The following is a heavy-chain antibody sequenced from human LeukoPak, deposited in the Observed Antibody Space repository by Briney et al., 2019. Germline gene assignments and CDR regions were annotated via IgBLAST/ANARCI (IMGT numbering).Heavy chain of an antibody. D-gene: IGHD1-26*01. J-gene: IGHJ4*02. CDR1: GGSINGGY. CDR3: ASGHYPLEY. Sequence: SETLSLTCSVSGGSINGGYGSWIRRPRGKGLEWVGLLYRSGSTRDNTSLKSRITISVDTSRTQFSLKLSSVTAADTAVYYCASGHYPLEYWGQGTLVTVSS. V-gene: IGHV4-59*13. CDR2: LYRSGST.